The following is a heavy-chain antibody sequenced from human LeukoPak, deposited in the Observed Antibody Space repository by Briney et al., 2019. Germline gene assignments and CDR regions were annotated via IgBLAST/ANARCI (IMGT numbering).Heavy chain of an antibody. CDR2: ISRSSSYI. Sequence: GGSLRLSCAASGFTFSSYSMNWVRQAPGKGREGVSSISRSSSYIYYADSVKGRFTISRDNDKHTMYLQMHRLSAEDRAVYYCARALKNYYYYGMDVWGQGTTVTVSS. CDR3: ARALKNYYYYGMDV. J-gene: IGHJ6*02. CDR1: GFTFSSYS. V-gene: IGHV3-21*01.